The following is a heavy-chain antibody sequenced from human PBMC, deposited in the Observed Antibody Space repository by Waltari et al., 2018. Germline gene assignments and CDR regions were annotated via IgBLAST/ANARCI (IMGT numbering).Heavy chain of an antibody. CDR1: GFTFSTYA. CDR2: ISYDGSNK. V-gene: IGHV3-30*01. CDR3: ARDGYKIGDDAFDI. D-gene: IGHD5-12*01. Sequence: QVQLVESGGGVVQPGRSLSLSCAASGFTFSTYAMHWVRQAPGKGLEWVAVISYDGSNKYYADSVKGRFTISRDNSKNTLYLQMNSLRAEDTAVYYCARDGYKIGDDAFDIWGQGTMVTVSS. J-gene: IGHJ3*02.